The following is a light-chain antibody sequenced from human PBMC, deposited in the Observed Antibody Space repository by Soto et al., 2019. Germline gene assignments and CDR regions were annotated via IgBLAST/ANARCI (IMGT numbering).Light chain of an antibody. J-gene: IGKJ1*01. CDR2: AAS. V-gene: IGKV1-16*01. Sequence: DVQMTQSPSSLSASVGDSLTLTCRASQTVTSYLNWYQQKPGKAPKLLIYAASTLQSGAPSRFSGSGSGTEFTLTISSLQPDDFATYYRQQYNSYSTFGQGTKVDI. CDR1: QTVTSY. CDR3: QQYNSYST.